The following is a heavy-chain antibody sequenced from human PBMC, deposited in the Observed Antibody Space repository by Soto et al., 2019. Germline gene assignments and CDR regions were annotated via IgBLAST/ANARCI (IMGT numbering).Heavy chain of an antibody. Sequence: ASAEPSSKACRVTNRSYSSRWVRQAPGQSLEWMGWINAGNGNTKYSQKFQGRVTITRDTSASTAYMELSSLRSEDTAVYYCARSIVVVTALDYWGQGTLVPVSS. CDR2: INAGNGNT. J-gene: IGHJ4*02. CDR3: ARSIVVVTALDY. D-gene: IGHD2-21*02. V-gene: IGHV1-3*01. CDR1: RVTNRSYS.